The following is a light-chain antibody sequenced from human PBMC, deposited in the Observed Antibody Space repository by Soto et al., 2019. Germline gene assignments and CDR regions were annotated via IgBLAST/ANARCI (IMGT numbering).Light chain of an antibody. Sequence: EIVLTQSPGTLSLSPVERATLSCRASQSVGSSYLAWYQQKPGQAPRLLIYGASSRATGIPDRFSGSGSGTDFTLTISRLEPEDFAVYYCQQFRTFGQGTKVDI. J-gene: IGKJ1*01. CDR3: QQFRT. CDR1: QSVGSSY. V-gene: IGKV3-20*01. CDR2: GAS.